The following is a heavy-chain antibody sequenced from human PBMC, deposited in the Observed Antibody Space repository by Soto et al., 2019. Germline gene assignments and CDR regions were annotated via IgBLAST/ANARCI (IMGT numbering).Heavy chain of an antibody. J-gene: IGHJ5*02. CDR3: ARDQGGSSAFDP. V-gene: IGHV3-30-3*01. CDR2: ISYDGSNK. CDR1: GFTFSSYG. D-gene: IGHD1-26*01. Sequence: QVQLVESGGGVVQPGRSLRLSCAASGFTFSSYGMHWVRQAPGKGLEWVAVISYDGSNKYYADSVKGRFTISRDNSKNTLYLQMNSLRAEDTAVYYCARDQGGSSAFDPWGQGTLVTVSS.